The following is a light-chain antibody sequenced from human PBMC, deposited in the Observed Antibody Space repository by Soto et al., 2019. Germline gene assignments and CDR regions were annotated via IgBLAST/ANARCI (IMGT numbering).Light chain of an antibody. Sequence: IGMTQSLATLSVSTGERATLSCRASQSVVTNLAWYRQKPGQAPRLLIFGASTRATGIPARFSGGGSGTEFTLTITSLQSEDFTVYYCQQDDSWPRTFGQGTKVDIK. CDR1: QSVVTN. V-gene: IGKV3-15*01. CDR3: QQDDSWPRT. J-gene: IGKJ1*01. CDR2: GAS.